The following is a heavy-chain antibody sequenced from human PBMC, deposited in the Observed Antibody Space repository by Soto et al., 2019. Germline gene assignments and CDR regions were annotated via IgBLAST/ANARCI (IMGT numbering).Heavy chain of an antibody. J-gene: IGHJ4*02. V-gene: IGHV1-2*02. Sequence: VKVSCKASGYTFTDYYMHWVRQAPGQGLEWMGWINPNSDGTNYAQKFQGRVTMTRDTSISTAYMELSRLTSDDTAVYYCARPNKYDTTGYKYDWWGQGTLVTVSS. CDR2: INPNSDGT. CDR3: ARPNKYDTTGYKYDW. D-gene: IGHD3-22*01. CDR1: GYTFTDYY.